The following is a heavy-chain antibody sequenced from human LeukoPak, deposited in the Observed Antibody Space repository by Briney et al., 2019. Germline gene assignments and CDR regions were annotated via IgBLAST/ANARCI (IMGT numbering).Heavy chain of an antibody. V-gene: IGHV3-74*01. Sequence: GGSLRLSCAASGLTFSNYWMHWVRQAPGKGLVWVSRINSDGSSTIYADSVKGRFTISRDNAKNTVYLQMNSLRAEDTAVYHCARGSSSGFHWGQGTLVTVSS. CDR1: GLTFSNYW. D-gene: IGHD6-19*01. J-gene: IGHJ4*02. CDR3: ARGSSSGFH. CDR2: INSDGSST.